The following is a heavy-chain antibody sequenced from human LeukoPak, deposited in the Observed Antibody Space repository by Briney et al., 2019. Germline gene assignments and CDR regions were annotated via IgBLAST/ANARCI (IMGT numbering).Heavy chain of an antibody. CDR2: IYYSGST. D-gene: IGHD6-6*01. CDR1: GGSISSFY. Sequence: SETLSLTCTVSGGSISSFYWSWIRQPPGKGLEWIGYIYYSGSTNYNPSLKSRVTISVETSKNQFSLKLSSVTAADTAVYYCARQSSIAARPLTDWGEGTLVTVSS. V-gene: IGHV4-59*08. CDR3: ARQSSIAARPLTD. J-gene: IGHJ4*02.